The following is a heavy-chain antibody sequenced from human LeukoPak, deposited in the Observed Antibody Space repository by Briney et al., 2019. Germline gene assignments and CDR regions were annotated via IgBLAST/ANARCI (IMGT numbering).Heavy chain of an antibody. V-gene: IGHV3-23*01. CDR3: AKQTYYYDSSGYGY. CDR2: ISGSGGST. CDR1: GFTFSSYA. Sequence: PGGSLRLSCAASGFTFSSYAMSWVRQAPGKGLEWVPAISGSGGSTYYADSVKGRFTISRDNSKNTLYLQMNSLRAEDTAVYYCAKQTYYYDSSGYGYWGQGTLVTVSS. J-gene: IGHJ4*02. D-gene: IGHD3-22*01.